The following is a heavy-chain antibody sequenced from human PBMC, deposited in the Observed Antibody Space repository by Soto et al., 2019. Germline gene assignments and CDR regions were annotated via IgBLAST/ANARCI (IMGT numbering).Heavy chain of an antibody. CDR1: GFTFSTYW. D-gene: IGHD2-21*01. J-gene: IGHJ4*02. Sequence: EVQLVESGGALVQPGGSLRLSCAASGFTFSTYWMHWVRQGPGKGLVWVSRIRGDGTRTNYADSVRGRFTVSRDNAKNTLYLQINSLTAEDTDVYYCARGTLTSIDMVDYWGQGTLVTVSS. CDR3: ARGTLTSIDMVDY. V-gene: IGHV3-74*01. CDR2: IRGDGTRT.